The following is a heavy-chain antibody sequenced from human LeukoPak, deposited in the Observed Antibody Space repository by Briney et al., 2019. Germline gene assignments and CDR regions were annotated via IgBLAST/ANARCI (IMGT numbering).Heavy chain of an antibody. Sequence: GGSLRLSCAASGFTFSSYGMSWVRQAPGKGLEWVSAISGSGGSTYYADSVRGRFTISRDNSKNTLYLQMNSLRAEDTAVYYCARDAGYSSPLDYWGQGTLVTVSS. J-gene: IGHJ4*02. CDR2: ISGSGGST. CDR1: GFTFSSYG. V-gene: IGHV3-23*01. D-gene: IGHD6-19*01. CDR3: ARDAGYSSPLDY.